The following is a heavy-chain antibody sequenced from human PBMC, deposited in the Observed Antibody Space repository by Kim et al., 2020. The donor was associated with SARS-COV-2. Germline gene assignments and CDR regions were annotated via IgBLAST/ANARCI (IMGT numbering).Heavy chain of an antibody. D-gene: IGHD6-13*01. Sequence: IYYADSVKGRFTIARDNAKNSLYLQMNSQIAEDTAVYYCARVGYGSSWYDYWGQGTLVTVSS. CDR3: ARVGYGSSWYDY. CDR2: I. J-gene: IGHJ4*02. V-gene: IGHV3-21*01.